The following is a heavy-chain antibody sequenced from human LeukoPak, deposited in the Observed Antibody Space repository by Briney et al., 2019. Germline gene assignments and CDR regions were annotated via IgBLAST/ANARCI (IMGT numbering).Heavy chain of an antibody. J-gene: IGHJ6*02. V-gene: IGHV3-7*01. CDR2: IKQDGSEK. Sequence: GGSLRLSCEASGFTFSSYWMSWVRQAPGKGLEWVANIKQDGSEKYYVDSVKGRFTISRDNAKNSLYLQMNSLRAEDTAVYYCAKLKDPYYYYYGMDVWGQGTTVTVSS. D-gene: IGHD5-24*01. CDR3: AKLKDPYYYYYGMDV. CDR1: GFTFSSYW.